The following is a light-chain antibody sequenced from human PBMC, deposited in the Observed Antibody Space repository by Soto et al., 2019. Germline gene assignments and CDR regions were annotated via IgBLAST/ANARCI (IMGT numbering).Light chain of an antibody. CDR1: QTISSS. J-gene: IGKJ2*01. CDR3: QQYNSYSPYT. Sequence: DIQMTQSPSSLSASVGDRVTITCRPSQTISSSRLNWYQQKPGKAPKVLIYGASGLQNGVPSRFGGSGSGTEFTLSISSLQPDDFATYYCQQYNSYSPYTFGQGTKLEIK. V-gene: IGKV1-5*01. CDR2: GAS.